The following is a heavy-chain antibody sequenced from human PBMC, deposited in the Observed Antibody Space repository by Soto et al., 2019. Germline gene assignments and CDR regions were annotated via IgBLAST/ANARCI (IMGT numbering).Heavy chain of an antibody. V-gene: IGHV3-23*01. D-gene: IGHD4-17*01. Sequence: GGSLSLSCAASGFTFSTYATTWVRQAPGKGLEWVSTVTATGGRTEYADSVQGRFTVSRDNSKNTLFLQINNLRAEDTAIYYCAKAWYYSDYYFDYWGQGALVTVSS. J-gene: IGHJ4*02. CDR1: GFTFSTYA. CDR3: AKAWYYSDYYFDY. CDR2: VTATGGRT.